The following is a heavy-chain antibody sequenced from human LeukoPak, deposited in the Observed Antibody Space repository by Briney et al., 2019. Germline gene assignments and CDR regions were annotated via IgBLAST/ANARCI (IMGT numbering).Heavy chain of an antibody. D-gene: IGHD3-3*01. J-gene: IGHJ5*02. Sequence: QSGPTLVKPTQTLTLTYTFSGFSLSTSGVGVGWIRQPPGKALEWLALIYWNDDKRYSPSLKSRLTITKDTSKNQVVLTMTNMDPVDTATYYCAHAMGASDPTIFGVAPNWFDPWGQGTLVTVSS. CDR2: IYWNDDK. CDR3: AHAMGASDPTIFGVAPNWFDP. CDR1: GFSLSTSGVG. V-gene: IGHV2-5*01.